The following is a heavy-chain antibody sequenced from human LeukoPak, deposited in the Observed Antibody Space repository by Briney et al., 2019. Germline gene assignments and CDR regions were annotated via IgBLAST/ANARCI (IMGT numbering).Heavy chain of an antibody. CDR2: FDPEDGET. D-gene: IGHD2-2*02. Sequence: ASVKVSCKVSGYTLTELSMHWVRQAPGKGLEWMGGFDPEDGETIYAQKFQGRVTMTEDTSTDTAYMELSSLRSEDTAVYYCATGQGLYCSSTSCYRVWFDPWGQGTLVTVSS. CDR1: GYTLTELS. J-gene: IGHJ5*02. V-gene: IGHV1-24*01. CDR3: ATGQGLYCSSTSCYRVWFDP.